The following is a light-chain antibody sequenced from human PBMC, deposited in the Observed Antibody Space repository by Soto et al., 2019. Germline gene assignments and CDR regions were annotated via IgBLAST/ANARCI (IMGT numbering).Light chain of an antibody. J-gene: IGKJ1*01. CDR1: QGVTTN. V-gene: IGKV3-15*01. CDR3: QQYNNWPRT. Sequence: EIVSTQSPCTLYVSRGETATLACRAGQGVTTNFAWYQQKSGPSPRLLIYDVSIRATGVPARFSGSGSGTEFTLTISSLQSEDFAVYYGQQYNNWPRTFGQGTKVDNK. CDR2: DVS.